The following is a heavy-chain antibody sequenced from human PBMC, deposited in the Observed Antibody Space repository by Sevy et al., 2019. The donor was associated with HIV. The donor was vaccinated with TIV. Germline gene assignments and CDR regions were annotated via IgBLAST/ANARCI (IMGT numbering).Heavy chain of an antibody. D-gene: IGHD3-22*01. Sequence: RGCLRLSCEASGFTFNTYAMNWVRQAPGKGLERVSGISNGGERTDYTDSVKGWVTISRDNFKNTLFLQLNSLRADDTAVYYCAKPLYDSTGYYPVLDYWGQGTPVTVSS. CDR1: GFTFNTYA. V-gene: IGHV3-23*01. CDR2: ISNGGERT. J-gene: IGHJ4*02. CDR3: AKPLYDSTGYYPVLDY.